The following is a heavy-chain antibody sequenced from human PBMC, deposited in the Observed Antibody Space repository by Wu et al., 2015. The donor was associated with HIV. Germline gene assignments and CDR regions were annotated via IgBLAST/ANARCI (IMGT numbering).Heavy chain of an antibody. CDR3: ARVTYYYDSSGYSPYYFYGLDV. V-gene: IGHV1-69*13. D-gene: IGHD3-22*01. J-gene: IGHJ6*02. CDR1: EDTFNNYA. CDR2: IIPVFGTA. Sequence: QDQLVQSGAEVRKPGSSVKVSCKTSEDTFNNYAISWVRQAPGQGLEWMGRIIPVFGTANYAQRFQDRITITADESTSTSFMELSSLRSDDTAVYFCARVTYYYDSSGYSPYYFYGLDVWAQDHGHRLL.